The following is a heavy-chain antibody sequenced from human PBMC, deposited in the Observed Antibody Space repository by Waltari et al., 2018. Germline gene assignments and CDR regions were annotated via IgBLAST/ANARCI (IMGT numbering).Heavy chain of an antibody. CDR3: ARHSRKDTTSTTIFDY. D-gene: IGHD1-1*01. J-gene: IGHJ4*02. CDR1: GYSISSGYY. V-gene: IGHV4-38-2*01. Sequence: QVQLQESGPGLVKPSETLSLTCAVSGYSISSGYYWGWIRQPPGKGLEWIGSIYHSGRTYYNPSLKSRVTISVETSKNQFSRKLSSVTAADTAVYYCARHSRKDTTSTTIFDYWGQGTLVTVSS. CDR2: IYHSGRT.